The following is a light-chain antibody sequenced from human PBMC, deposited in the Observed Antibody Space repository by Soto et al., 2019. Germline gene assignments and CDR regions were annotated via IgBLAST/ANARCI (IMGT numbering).Light chain of an antibody. CDR1: SSDVGAYNY. CDR3: CSYTSIRTYV. J-gene: IGLJ1*01. V-gene: IGLV2-14*01. Sequence: QSALTQPASVSGSPGQSITISCTGTSSDVGAYNYVSWFQQYPGKAPKLILYDVSNRPSGVSNRFSGSKSGNTASLTISGLQAEDEADYYCCSYTSIRTYVLGTGTKVTVL. CDR2: DVS.